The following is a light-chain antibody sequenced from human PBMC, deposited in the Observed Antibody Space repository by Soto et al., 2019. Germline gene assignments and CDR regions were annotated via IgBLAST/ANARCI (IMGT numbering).Light chain of an antibody. CDR2: DAS. V-gene: IGKV1-5*01. J-gene: IGKJ1*01. Sequence: DIQMTQSPSTRSSSLGDRVTITCRASQSISSWLAWYQQKPGKAPKLLIYDASSLESGVPSRFSGSGSGTEFTLTISSLQTDDFATYYCQQYKSYFPWTFGQGTKVDIK. CDR3: QQYKSYFPWT. CDR1: QSISSW.